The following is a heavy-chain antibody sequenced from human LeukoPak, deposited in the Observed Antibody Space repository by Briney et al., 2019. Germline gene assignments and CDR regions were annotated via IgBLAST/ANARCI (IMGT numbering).Heavy chain of an antibody. CDR3: ARKERVRLSRPIRRNWFDP. V-gene: IGHV4-34*01. D-gene: IGHD6-6*01. Sequence: SETLSFTCAVYGGSFSGYYWSWIRQPPGKGLEWIGEINHSGSTNYNPSLKSRVTISVDTSQNQFSLKLSSVTAADTAVYYCARKERVRLSRPIRRNWFDPWGQGTLVTVSS. CDR2: INHSGST. CDR1: GGSFSGYY. J-gene: IGHJ5*02.